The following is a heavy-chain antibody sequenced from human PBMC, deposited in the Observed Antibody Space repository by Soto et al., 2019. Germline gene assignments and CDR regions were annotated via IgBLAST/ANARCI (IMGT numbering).Heavy chain of an antibody. CDR1: GFTVSSNY. CDR2: IYSGGST. J-gene: IGHJ4*02. V-gene: IGHV3-53*01. D-gene: IGHD6-19*01. Sequence: GGSLRLSCAASGFTVSSNYMSWVRQAPGKGLEWVSVIYSGGSTYYADSVKGRFTISRDNSKNTLYLQMNSLRAEDTAVYYCARGLPYSSGYMFDYWGQGTLVTVSS. CDR3: ARGLPYSSGYMFDY.